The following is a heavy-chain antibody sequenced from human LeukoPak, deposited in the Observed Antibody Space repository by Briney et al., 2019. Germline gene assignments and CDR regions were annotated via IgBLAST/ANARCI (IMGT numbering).Heavy chain of an antibody. CDR1: GFTFSSYG. CDR3: AKDAYGGRPSYHDH. D-gene: IGHD4-23*01. CDR2: ISYDGSNK. Sequence: GGSLRLSCAASGFTFSSYGMHWVRQAPGKGLEWVAVISYDGSNKYYADFVKGRFTISRDNSKNTLYLQMNSLRAEDTAVYYCAKDAYGGRPSYHDHWGQGTLVTVSS. V-gene: IGHV3-30*18. J-gene: IGHJ4*02.